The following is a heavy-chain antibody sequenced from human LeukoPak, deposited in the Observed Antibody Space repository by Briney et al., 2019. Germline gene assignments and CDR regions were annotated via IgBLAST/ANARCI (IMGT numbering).Heavy chain of an antibody. CDR3: ARDPADYCGGDCYSGYFDY. CDR1: GFTFSSYA. D-gene: IGHD2-21*02. J-gene: IGHJ4*02. Sequence: PGGSLRLSCAASGFTFSSYAMHWVRQAPGKGLEWVAVISYDGSNKYYADSVKGRFTISRDNSKNTLYLQMNSLRAEDTAVYYYARDPADYCGGDCYSGYFDYWGQGTLVTVSS. CDR2: ISYDGSNK. V-gene: IGHV3-30*04.